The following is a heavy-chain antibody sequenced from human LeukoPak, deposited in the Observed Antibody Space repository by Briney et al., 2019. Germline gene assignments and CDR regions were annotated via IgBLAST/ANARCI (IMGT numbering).Heavy chain of an antibody. CDR2: IYSGGST. D-gene: IGHD3-3*01. CDR3: ARDPGPFFYFDY. CDR1: GFTVSSNY. V-gene: IGHV3-66*01. J-gene: IGHJ4*02. Sequence: GGSLRLSCAASGFTVSSNYMSWVRQAPGKGLEGVSVIYSGGSTYYADSVKGRFTISRDNSKNTLYLQMNSLRAEDTAVYYCARDPGPFFYFDYWGQGTLVTVSS.